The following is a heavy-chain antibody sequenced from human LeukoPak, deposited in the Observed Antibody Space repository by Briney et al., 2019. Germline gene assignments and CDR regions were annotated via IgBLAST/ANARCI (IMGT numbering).Heavy chain of an antibody. CDR1: GFTFSSYG. Sequence: GRSLRLSFAASGFTFSSYGMHWVRQAPGKGLEWVAVIWYDGSNKYYADSVKGRFTISRDNSKNTLYLQMKSLRAEDTAVYYCARAFGLRQFYYFDYWGQGTLVTVSS. J-gene: IGHJ4*02. D-gene: IGHD5-24*01. V-gene: IGHV3-33*01. CDR3: ARAFGLRQFYYFDY. CDR2: IWYDGSNK.